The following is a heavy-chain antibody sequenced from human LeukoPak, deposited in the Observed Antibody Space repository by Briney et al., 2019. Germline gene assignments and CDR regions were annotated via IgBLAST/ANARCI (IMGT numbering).Heavy chain of an antibody. CDR1: GYSFPSYW. CDR3: ARQPFSCSWYPSYYYGMDV. V-gene: IGHV5-51*01. D-gene: IGHD6-13*01. J-gene: IGHJ6*01. CDR2: IYPGDSDT. Sequence: GESLKISCKGSGYSFPSYWIGLVRQMPGKGLEWMGIIYPGDSDTRYSPSFQGQVTISADKSISTAYLQWSSLKASDTAMYYCARQPFSCSWYPSYYYGMDVWGQGTTVTVSS.